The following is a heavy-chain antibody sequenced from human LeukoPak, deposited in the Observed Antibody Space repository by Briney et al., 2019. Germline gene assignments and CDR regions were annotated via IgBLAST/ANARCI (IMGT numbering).Heavy chain of an antibody. Sequence: GASVKVSCKASGYTFTSYYMHWVRQAPGQGLEWMGIINPSGGSTSYAQKFQGRVTMTRDMSTSTVYMELSSLRSEDTAVYYCAREDDYVWGSYRYRAFDIWGQGTMVTVSS. V-gene: IGHV1-46*01. CDR3: AREDDYVWGSYRYRAFDI. J-gene: IGHJ3*02. CDR2: INPSGGST. CDR1: GYTFTSYY. D-gene: IGHD3-16*02.